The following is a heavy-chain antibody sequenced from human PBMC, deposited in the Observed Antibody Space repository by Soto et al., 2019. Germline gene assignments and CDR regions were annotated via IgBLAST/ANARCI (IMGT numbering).Heavy chain of an antibody. CDR3: AKRITPSGSGRDY. CDR1: GFTFSSYA. D-gene: IGHD1-20*01. J-gene: IGHJ4*02. Sequence: EVQLLESGGGLVQPGGSLRLSCAASGFTFSSYAMSWVRQAPGKGLEWVSAIANSGGSTFYTDSVRGRFTISRDNSKNTLYLQMNSLRADDTAAYYCAKRITPSGSGRDYCGQGTLVTVSS. V-gene: IGHV3-23*01. CDR2: IANSGGST.